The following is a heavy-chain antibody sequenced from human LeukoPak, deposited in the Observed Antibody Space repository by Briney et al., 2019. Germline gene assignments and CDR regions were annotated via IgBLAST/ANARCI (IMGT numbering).Heavy chain of an antibody. D-gene: IGHD6-19*01. J-gene: IGHJ4*02. CDR2: IRYDGSNK. CDR1: GFTFSSYG. CDR3: AKGPRIAVAGYFDY. Sequence: GGSLRLSCAASGFTFSSYGMHWVRQAPGKGLEWVALIRYDGSNKYYADSVKGRFTISRDNSKNTLYLQMNSLRAEDTAVYYCAKGPRIAVAGYFDYWGQGTLVTVSS. V-gene: IGHV3-30*02.